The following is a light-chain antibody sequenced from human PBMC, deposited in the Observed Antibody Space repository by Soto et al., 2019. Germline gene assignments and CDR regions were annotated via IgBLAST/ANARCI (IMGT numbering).Light chain of an antibody. CDR1: SSDVGGCDY. CDR3: SSYTSTNPVI. V-gene: IGLV2-14*03. J-gene: IGLJ2*01. CDR2: DVN. Sequence: QSALTQPASVSGSPGQSIAISCTGSSSDVGGCDYVSWYQQHPGKAPKLMIYDVNSRPSGVSDRFSGSKSGNTASLTISGLQAEDEADYYCSSYTSTNPVIFGGGTKLTVL.